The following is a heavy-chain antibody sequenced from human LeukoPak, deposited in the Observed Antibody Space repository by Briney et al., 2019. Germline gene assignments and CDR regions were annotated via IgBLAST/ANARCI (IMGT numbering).Heavy chain of an antibody. J-gene: IGHJ4*02. V-gene: IGHV3-23*01. CDR2: ISGSGTTT. CDR3: AKDSDISAFFDY. Sequence: GGSLRLSCAASGFTFKNYAINWVRQAPGKGLEWVSRISGSGTTTDYADSVKGRFTVSRDNSKNTVYLQMTSLRAEDTAIYYCAKDSDISAFFDYWGRGTPVTVSS. CDR1: GFTFKNYA. D-gene: IGHD2-15*01.